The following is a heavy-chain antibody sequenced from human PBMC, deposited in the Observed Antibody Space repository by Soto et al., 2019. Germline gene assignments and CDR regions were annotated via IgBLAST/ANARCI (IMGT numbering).Heavy chain of an antibody. D-gene: IGHD3-10*01. CDR3: ARDKITCLFDY. J-gene: IGHJ4*02. V-gene: IGHV4-34*01. CDR2: INHSGST. CDR1: GGSFSGYY. Sequence: QVRLQQWGAGLLKPSETLSLTCAVYGGSFSGYYWTWIRQPPGTGLEWIGEINHSGSTNYNPSHKSPVTISVDTSKNQFSLKLTSVTAADTAVYYCARDKITCLFDYWGQGTLVTVSS.